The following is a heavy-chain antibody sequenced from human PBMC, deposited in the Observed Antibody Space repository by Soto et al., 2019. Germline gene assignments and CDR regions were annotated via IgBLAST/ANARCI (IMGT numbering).Heavy chain of an antibody. CDR3: AKSGGGLYYYYYGMDA. Sequence: GGSLRLSCAASGFTFSSAALSWVRQAPGRGLEWVSTISGSGASTYYADSVKGRFTISRDNSKNTLYLQMNSLRAEDTAVYYCAKSGGGLYYYYYGMDAWGKGTTVTVSS. CDR2: ISGSGAST. CDR1: GFTFSSAA. V-gene: IGHV3-23*01. J-gene: IGHJ6*04.